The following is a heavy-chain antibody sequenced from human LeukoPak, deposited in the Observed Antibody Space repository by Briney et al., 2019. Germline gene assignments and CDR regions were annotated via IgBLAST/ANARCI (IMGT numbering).Heavy chain of an antibody. CDR1: GFTFSSNS. V-gene: IGHV3-21*01. D-gene: IGHD6-13*01. Sequence: PGGSLRLSCAASGFTFSSNSMNRVRQAPGKGLEWVSSISSSSSYIYYADSVKGRFTISRDNAKNSLYLQMNSLRAEDTAVYYCARDSSWPTFDYWGQGTLVTVSS. J-gene: IGHJ4*02. CDR3: ARDSSWPTFDY. CDR2: ISSSSSYI.